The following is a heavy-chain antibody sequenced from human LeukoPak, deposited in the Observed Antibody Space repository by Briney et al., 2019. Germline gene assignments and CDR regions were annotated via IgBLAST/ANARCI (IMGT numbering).Heavy chain of an antibody. CDR2: LYSDGST. V-gene: IGHV3-53*01. D-gene: IGHD6-13*01. J-gene: IGHJ4*02. CDR3: GGSAALAANDY. CDR1: GFTFSSYS. Sequence: GGSLRLSCAASGFTFSSYSMNWVRQAPGRGLEWVSILYSDGSTYYADSVKGRFTISRDNSKNTLYLQMNTLRAEDTAVYYCGGSAALAANDYWGQGTLVTVSS.